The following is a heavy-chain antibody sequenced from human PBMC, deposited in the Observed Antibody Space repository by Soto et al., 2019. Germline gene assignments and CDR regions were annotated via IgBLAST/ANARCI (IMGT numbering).Heavy chain of an antibody. J-gene: IGHJ4*02. CDR2: INAGNGYT. D-gene: IGHD6-13*01. CDR1: GYTFTNYA. Sequence: APVKGSCKASGYTFTNYAIHLGRPAPGQRLEWMGWINAGNGYTKYSQKFQGRVSITRDTSASTAYMELSSLRSEDTAVYYCARGSGSSWPFDYWGQGTLVTVSS. V-gene: IGHV1-3*01. CDR3: ARGSGSSWPFDY.